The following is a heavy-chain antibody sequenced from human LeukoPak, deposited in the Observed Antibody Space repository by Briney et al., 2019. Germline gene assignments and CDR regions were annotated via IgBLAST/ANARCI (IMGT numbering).Heavy chain of an antibody. D-gene: IGHD3-16*02. V-gene: IGHV3-30-3*01. CDR2: ISYDGSNK. Sequence: GGSLSLSCAASGFTFSSYAMHWVRQAPGKGLEWVAIISYDGSNKYYADSVKGRFTISRDNSKNTLYLQMNSLRAEDTAVYYCARGVQKPRELSPETDYWGQGTLVTVSS. CDR3: ARGVQKPRELSPETDY. J-gene: IGHJ4*02. CDR1: GFTFSSYA.